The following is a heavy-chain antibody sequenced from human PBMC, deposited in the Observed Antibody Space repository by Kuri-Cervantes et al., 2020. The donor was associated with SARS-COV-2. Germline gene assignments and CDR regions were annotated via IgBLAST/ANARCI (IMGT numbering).Heavy chain of an antibody. CDR2: ISWDSGSI. J-gene: IGHJ4*02. D-gene: IGHD5-12*01. CDR1: GFTFSSYG. CDR3: AKDLYSGYDYYYFYY. V-gene: IGHV3-9*01. Sequence: SLKISCAASGFTFSSYGMHWVRQAPGKGLEWVSGISWDSGSIGYADSVKGRFTISRDNAKNSLYLQMNSLRAEDTALYYCAKDLYSGYDYYYFYYWGQGTLVTDSS.